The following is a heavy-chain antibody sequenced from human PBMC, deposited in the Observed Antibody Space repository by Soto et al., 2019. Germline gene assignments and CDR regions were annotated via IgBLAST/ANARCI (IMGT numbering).Heavy chain of an antibody. V-gene: IGHV4-30-4*01. CDR1: GGSISSGDYY. J-gene: IGHJ6*02. CDR3: ARQQQLADYYYYGMDV. Sequence: PSETLSLTCTVSGGSISSGDYYWSWIRQPPXKGLEWIGYIYYSGSTYYNPSLKSRVTISVDTSKNQFSLKLSSVTAADTAVYYCARQQQLADYYYYGMDVWGQGTTVTVSS. CDR2: IYYSGST. D-gene: IGHD6-13*01.